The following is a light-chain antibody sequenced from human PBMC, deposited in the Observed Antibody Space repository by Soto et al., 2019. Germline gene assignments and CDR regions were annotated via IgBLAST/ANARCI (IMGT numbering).Light chain of an antibody. V-gene: IGKV1-39*01. Sequence: DIQMTQSPSSLSVSVGDRVTISCRSSETISPYLSWYQQKFGEAPKRLIYYVSTLQGGVPSRFSGGGSGTEFNLTSDTLQPEDLATYFCQQSYSMPFTFGPGTKVEIK. CDR3: QQSYSMPFT. CDR2: YVS. J-gene: IGKJ3*01. CDR1: ETISPY.